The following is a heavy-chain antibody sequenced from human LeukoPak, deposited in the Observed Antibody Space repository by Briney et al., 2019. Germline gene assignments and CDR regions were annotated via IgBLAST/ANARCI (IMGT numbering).Heavy chain of an antibody. V-gene: IGHV4-59*01. Sequence: KTSETLSLTCTVSGDSISSYYWSWFRQPPGKGLEWIGYIYHSGSTNYNPSLKSRVTISADTSKDQFSLKLASVTAADTAVYYCATGYSSTWYYFDYWGQGTLVTVSS. J-gene: IGHJ4*02. CDR2: IYHSGST. D-gene: IGHD6-13*01. CDR3: ATGYSSTWYYFDY. CDR1: GDSISSYY.